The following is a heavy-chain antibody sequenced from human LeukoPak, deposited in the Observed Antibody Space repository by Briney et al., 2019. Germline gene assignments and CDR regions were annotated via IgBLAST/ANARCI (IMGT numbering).Heavy chain of an antibody. CDR1: GFTFSSYE. J-gene: IGHJ4*02. CDR3: TRTPTPGYSSSSSKYY. D-gene: IGHD6-6*01. V-gene: IGHV3-48*03. CDR2: ISSSGGTI. Sequence: GGSLRLSCAASGFTFSSYEMNWVRQAPGKGLEWASYISSSGGTIYYADSVKGRFTISRDNAKNSLYLQMNSLRAEDTAVYYCTRTPTPGYSSSSSKYYWGQGTLVTVSS.